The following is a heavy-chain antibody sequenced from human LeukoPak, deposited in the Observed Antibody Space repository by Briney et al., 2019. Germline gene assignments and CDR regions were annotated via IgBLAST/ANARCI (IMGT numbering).Heavy chain of an antibody. Sequence: SETLSLTCTVSGGSISSYYWSWIRQPPGKGLEWIGYIYYSGSTNYNPSLKSRVTISVDTSKNQFCLKLSSVTAADTAVYYCASSYYYGSGSYYNSFDYWGQGTLVTVSS. CDR3: ASSYYYGSGSYYNSFDY. V-gene: IGHV4-59*01. D-gene: IGHD3-10*01. CDR1: GGSISSYY. J-gene: IGHJ4*02. CDR2: IYYSGST.